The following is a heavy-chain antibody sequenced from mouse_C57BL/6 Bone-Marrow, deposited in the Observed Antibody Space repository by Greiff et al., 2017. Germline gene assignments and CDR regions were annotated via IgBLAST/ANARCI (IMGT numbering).Heavy chain of an antibody. CDR3: PSSYVRYFDV. CDR1: GYSFTGYY. Sequence: VQLQQSGPELVKPGASVKISCKASGYSFTGYYMNWVKQSPEKSLEWIGEINPSTGGTTYNQKFKAKATLTVDKSSSTAYMQLKSLTSEDSAVXYCPSSYVRYFDVWGTGTTVTVSS. D-gene: IGHD1-1*01. J-gene: IGHJ1*03. V-gene: IGHV1-42*01. CDR2: INPSTGGT.